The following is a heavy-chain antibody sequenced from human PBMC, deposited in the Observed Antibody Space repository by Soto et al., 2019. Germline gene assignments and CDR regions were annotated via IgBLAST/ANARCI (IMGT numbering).Heavy chain of an antibody. CDR2: MNPNSGNT. CDR1: GYTFTSYD. CDR3: ARALLLIYYYYMDV. J-gene: IGHJ6*03. D-gene: IGHD3-10*01. V-gene: IGHV1-8*01. Sequence: ASVKVSCKASGYTFTSYDINWVRQATGQGLEWMGWMNPNSGNTGYAQKFQGRVTMTRNTSISTAYMELSSLRSEDTAVYYCARALLLIYYYYMDVWGKGTTVTVSS.